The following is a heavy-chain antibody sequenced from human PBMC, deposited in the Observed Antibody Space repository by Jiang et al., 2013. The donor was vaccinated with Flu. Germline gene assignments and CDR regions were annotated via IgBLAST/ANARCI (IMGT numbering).Heavy chain of an antibody. CDR2: IYYSGST. CDR3: ARQTYYYDSSGYYGAVRQGNFDY. J-gene: IGHJ4*02. V-gene: IGHV4-39*07. D-gene: IGHD3-22*01. Sequence: EWIGSIYYSGSTYYNPSLKSRVTISVDTSKNQFSLKLSSVTAADTAVYYCARQTYYYDSSGYYGAVRQGNFDYWGQGTLVTVSS.